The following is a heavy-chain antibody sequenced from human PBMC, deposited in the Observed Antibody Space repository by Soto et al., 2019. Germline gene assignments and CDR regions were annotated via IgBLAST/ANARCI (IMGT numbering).Heavy chain of an antibody. J-gene: IGHJ4*02. CDR1: GYTFNSYG. V-gene: IGHV1-18*01. CDR2: ISAYNGNT. CDR3: ARGRVYGDRSDY. D-gene: IGHD4-17*01. Sequence: GASVKFCSKASGYTFNSYGLSWVRQAPGQGLEWMGWISAYNGNTNYAQKIQGRVTMTTDTSTSTAYMELRSLRSDDSSVYYCARGRVYGDRSDYWGQGTLVNVSS.